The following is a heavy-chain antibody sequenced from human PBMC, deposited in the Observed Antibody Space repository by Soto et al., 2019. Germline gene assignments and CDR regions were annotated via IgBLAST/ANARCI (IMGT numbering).Heavy chain of an antibody. CDR2: ISDSDGGT. V-gene: IGHV3-23*01. Sequence: GGSLRLSCAGSGFAFSAYAMTWVRQAPGKGLEWVSDISDSDGGTHYADSVKGRFTISRGNAKNTLYLQMDRLRVEDAAVYYCAKGRTFFDFWGQGTLVTVSS. J-gene: IGHJ4*02. CDR1: GFAFSAYA. CDR3: AKGRTFFDF.